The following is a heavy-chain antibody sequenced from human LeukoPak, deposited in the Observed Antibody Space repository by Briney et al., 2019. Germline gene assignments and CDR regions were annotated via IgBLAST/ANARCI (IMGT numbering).Heavy chain of an antibody. CDR1: GYTFTGYY. J-gene: IGHJ5*02. CDR3: ARDITDYDILTGYFGWFDP. Sequence: ASAKVSCKASGYTFTGYYMHWVPQAPGQGLEWMRQINPNSGGRNYAQKFQGRVTMTRYTSISTAYMELSRLRSDDTAVYYCARDITDYDILTGYFGWFDPWGQGTLVTVSS. V-gene: IGHV1-2*06. D-gene: IGHD3-9*01. CDR2: INPNSGGR.